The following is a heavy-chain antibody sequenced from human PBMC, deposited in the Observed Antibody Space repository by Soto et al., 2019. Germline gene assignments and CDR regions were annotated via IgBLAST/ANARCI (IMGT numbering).Heavy chain of an antibody. J-gene: IGHJ4*02. CDR1: GGSISSSSYY. D-gene: IGHD6-19*01. V-gene: IGHV4-39*07. CDR2: IYYSGST. CDR3: ARAGDSSGPVALGY. Sequence: SETLSLTCTVSGGSISSSSYYWGWIRQPPGKGLEWIGSIYYSGSTYYNPSLKSRVTISVDRSKNQFSLKLSSVTAADTAVYYCARAGDSSGPVALGYWGQGTLVTVSS.